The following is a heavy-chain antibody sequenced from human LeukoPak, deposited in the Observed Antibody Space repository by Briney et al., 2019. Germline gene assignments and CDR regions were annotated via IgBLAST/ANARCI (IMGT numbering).Heavy chain of an antibody. CDR2: ISSRSDYT. J-gene: IGHJ3*01. CDR1: GFTFRDYY. Sequence: PGGSLRLSCAASGFTFRDYYMSWIRQAPGKGLEWVSYISSRSDYTNYADSVKGRFTISRDNSKSTLNLQMNSLRAEDTAVYYCAKPRVGDPWAFDVWGQGTMVTVSS. D-gene: IGHD2-21*02. CDR3: AKPRVGDPWAFDV. V-gene: IGHV3-11*06.